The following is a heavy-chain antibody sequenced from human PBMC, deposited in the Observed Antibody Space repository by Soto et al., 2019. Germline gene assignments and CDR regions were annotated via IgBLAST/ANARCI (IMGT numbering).Heavy chain of an antibody. D-gene: IGHD5-18*01. CDR1: GGTFSSYT. CDR3: ARGPVDTAMVLIYFDY. CDR2: IIPMFGTA. J-gene: IGHJ4*02. Sequence: QVQLVQSGAEVKKPGSSVKVSCRASGGTFSSYTISWVRQAPGQGLEWMGGIIPMFGTANYAQKFQGRVTITADESTSTAYMELSSLRSEDTAVYYCARGPVDTAMVLIYFDYWGQGTLVTVSS. V-gene: IGHV1-69*01.